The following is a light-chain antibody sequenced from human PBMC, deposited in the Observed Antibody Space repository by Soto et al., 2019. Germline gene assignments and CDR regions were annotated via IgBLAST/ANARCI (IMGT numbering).Light chain of an antibody. J-gene: IGKJ4*01. CDR3: QQYDDLPLT. CDR1: QSVSSSY. Sequence: EIVLTQSPDTLSLSPGERATLSCRASQSVSSSYLAWYQQKPGQAPRLLIYGASNRATGIPDRFSGSGSGTDFTLAISRLEPEDFAVYYCQQYDDLPLTFGGGTKGDIK. V-gene: IGKV3-20*01. CDR2: GAS.